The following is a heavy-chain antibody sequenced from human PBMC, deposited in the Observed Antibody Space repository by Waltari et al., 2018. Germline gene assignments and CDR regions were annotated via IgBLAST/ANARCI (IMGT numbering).Heavy chain of an antibody. J-gene: IGHJ3*01. Sequence: EVQLLQSGTELKKPGSTVKISCQVSGYRLTDDYIHWVQQAPGKGPQWMGLVDPEDGETIYAERFQGRVTITADTSTETAFMELSSLTSDDTAVYYCVTALGDRSSASRPFDVWGLGTLITVSS. CDR3: VTALGDRSSASRPFDV. CDR1: GYRLTDDY. CDR2: VDPEDGET. V-gene: IGHV1-69-2*01. D-gene: IGHD3-10*01.